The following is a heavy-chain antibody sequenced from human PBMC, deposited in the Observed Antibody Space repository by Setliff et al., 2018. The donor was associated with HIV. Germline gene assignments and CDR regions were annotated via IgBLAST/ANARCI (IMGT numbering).Heavy chain of an antibody. CDR1: GATFSNSA. D-gene: IGHD2-8*01. Sequence: GASVKVSCKASGATFSNSALTWVRQAPGQGLEWMGGSIPLFKTVNYAQKFQGRLTISTDELMTTACMELSSLKSEDTAVYYCASGSGYCRNGDCYIGVHKNPDKYFYDYWGQGTLVTVSS. V-gene: IGHV1-69*05. J-gene: IGHJ4*02. CDR2: SIPLFKTV. CDR3: ASGSGYCRNGDCYIGVHKNPDKYFYDY.